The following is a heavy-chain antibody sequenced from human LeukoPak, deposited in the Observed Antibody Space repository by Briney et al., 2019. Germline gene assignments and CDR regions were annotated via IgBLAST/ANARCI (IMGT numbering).Heavy chain of an antibody. CDR2: ISGSGGST. Sequence: GGSLRLSCAASGFTFSSYAMSWGHQAPGKGLEWVSAISGSGGSTYYADSVKGRFTISRDNSTNTLYLQMNSLRAEDTALYYCAKDGRIAAAGSPPRWFDPWGQGTLVTVSS. CDR3: AKDGRIAAAGSPPRWFDP. D-gene: IGHD6-13*01. CDR1: GFTFSSYA. V-gene: IGHV3-23*01. J-gene: IGHJ5*02.